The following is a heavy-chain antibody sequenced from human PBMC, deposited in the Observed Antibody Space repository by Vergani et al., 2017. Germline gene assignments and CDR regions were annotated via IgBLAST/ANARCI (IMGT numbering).Heavy chain of an antibody. D-gene: IGHD5-24*01. J-gene: IGHJ3*02. CDR1: GFTVSSNY. V-gene: IGHV3-66*02. Sequence: EVQLVESGGGLVQPGGSLRLSCAASGFTVSSNYMSWVRQARGKGVEWVSVIYSGGSTYYADYVKGRFTISRDNSKNTLYLQMNSLRAEDTAVYYCARDGPHTDAFDIWGQGTMVNVSS. CDR2: IYSGGST. CDR3: ARDGPHTDAFDI.